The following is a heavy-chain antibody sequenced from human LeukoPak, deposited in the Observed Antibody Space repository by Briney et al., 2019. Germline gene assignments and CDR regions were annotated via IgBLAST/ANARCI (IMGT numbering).Heavy chain of an antibody. D-gene: IGHD5-12*01. CDR2: ISWDGGST. Sequence: GGSLRLSCAASGFTFDDYTMHWVRHAPGKGLEWVSLISWDGGSTYYADSVKGRFTISRDNSKNSLYLQMNSLRTEDTALYYCARNSGYDLPRGYYYYYGMDVWGQGTTVTVSS. V-gene: IGHV3-43*01. CDR3: ARNSGYDLPRGYYYYYGMDV. CDR1: GFTFDDYT. J-gene: IGHJ6*02.